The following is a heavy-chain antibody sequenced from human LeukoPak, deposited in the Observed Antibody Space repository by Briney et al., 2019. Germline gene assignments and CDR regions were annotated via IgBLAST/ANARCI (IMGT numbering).Heavy chain of an antibody. CDR2: ISSSSSYI. CDR3: ARLPTGKASGFDY. CDR1: GFTFSSYS. D-gene: IGHD1-14*01. J-gene: IGHJ4*02. Sequence: GGSLRLSCAASGFTFSSYSMNWVRQAPGKWLEWVSSISSSSSYIYYADSVKGRFTISRDNAKNSLYLQMNSLRAEDTAVYYCARLPTGKASGFDYWGQGTLVTVSS. V-gene: IGHV3-21*01.